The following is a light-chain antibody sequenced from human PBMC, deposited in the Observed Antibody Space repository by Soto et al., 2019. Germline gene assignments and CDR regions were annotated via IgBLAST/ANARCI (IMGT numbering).Light chain of an antibody. J-gene: IGLJ1*01. CDR1: SSDVGGYNY. V-gene: IGLV2-14*01. CDR2: EVS. CDR3: SSYTSSSILYV. Sequence: QSVLTQPASVSGSPGQSITISCTGTSSDVGGYNYVSWYQQHPGKAPKLMIYEVSNRPSGVSNRFSGSKSGNTASLTISGLQAEDEADYYCSSYTSSSILYVFGTGTKFTVL.